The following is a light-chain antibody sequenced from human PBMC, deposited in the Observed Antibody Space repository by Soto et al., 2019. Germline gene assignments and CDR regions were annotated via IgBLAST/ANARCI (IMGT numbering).Light chain of an antibody. Sequence: QSVVTQPASVSGSPGPSITISCTGTSSDVGGYNYVSWYQQHPGKAPKLMIYDVSNRPSGVSNRFSGSKSGNTASLTISGFQAEDEADYYCSSYTSSSTLVVFGTGTKVTVL. V-gene: IGLV2-14*01. CDR3: SSYTSSSTLVV. J-gene: IGLJ1*01. CDR1: SSDVGGYNY. CDR2: DVS.